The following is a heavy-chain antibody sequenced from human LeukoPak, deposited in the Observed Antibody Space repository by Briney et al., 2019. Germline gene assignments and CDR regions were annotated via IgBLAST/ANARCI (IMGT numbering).Heavy chain of an antibody. J-gene: IGHJ4*02. Sequence: ASVKVSCKASGYTFTSYAMHWVRQAPGQRLEWMGWINAGNGNTKYSQKFQGRVTITRDTSASTAYMELSSLRSEDTAVYYCASPKVAGGCPGDYFDYWGQGTLVTVCS. V-gene: IGHV1-3*01. CDR2: INAGNGNT. CDR3: ASPKVAGGCPGDYFDY. CDR1: GYTFTSYA. D-gene: IGHD6-19*01.